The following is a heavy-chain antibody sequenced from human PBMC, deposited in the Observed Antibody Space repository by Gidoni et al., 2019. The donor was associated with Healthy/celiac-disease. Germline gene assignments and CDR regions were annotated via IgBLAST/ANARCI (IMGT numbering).Heavy chain of an antibody. D-gene: IGHD3-10*01. CDR2: INPSGGST. CDR1: GYTFTSYY. V-gene: IGHV1-46*03. CDR3: AGIEERWFGELFYPSYYYYGMDV. Sequence: QVQLVQSGAEVKKPGASVKVSCKASGYTFTSYYMHWVRQAPGQGLEWIGIINPSGGSTSYAQKFQGRVTMTRDTSTSTVYMELSSLRSEDTAVYYCAGIEERWFGELFYPSYYYYGMDVWGQGTTVTVSS. J-gene: IGHJ6*02.